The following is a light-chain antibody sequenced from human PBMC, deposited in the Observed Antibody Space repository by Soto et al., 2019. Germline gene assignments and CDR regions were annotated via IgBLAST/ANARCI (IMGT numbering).Light chain of an antibody. CDR1: TSNIGSNT. V-gene: IGLV1-44*01. Sequence: QLVLSQPPSASGTPGQRVTISCSGSTSNIGSNTVSWYQQLPQRAPKLLIFSNDQRPSGVPDRFSGSKSGTSASLAISGLQSEDEAEYFCAKWADGLSSYVFGTGTKLTVL. J-gene: IGLJ1*01. CDR2: SND. CDR3: AKWADGLSSYV.